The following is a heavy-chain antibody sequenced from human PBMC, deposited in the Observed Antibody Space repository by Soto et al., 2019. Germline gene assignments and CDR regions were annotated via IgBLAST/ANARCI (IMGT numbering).Heavy chain of an antibody. V-gene: IGHV3-23*01. J-gene: IGHJ4*02. CDR2: ISGTGGST. Sequence: EVQLLDSGGGLVQPGGSLRLSCAASGFTFNNYAMNWVRQAPGKGLEWVATISGTGGSTYYADSVKGRCTISRDNSKNTLYLQMNSLRVEDTAVYYCAKDRLGGNFDYWGQGTQVTVSS. CDR1: GFTFNNYA. CDR3: AKDRLGGNFDY.